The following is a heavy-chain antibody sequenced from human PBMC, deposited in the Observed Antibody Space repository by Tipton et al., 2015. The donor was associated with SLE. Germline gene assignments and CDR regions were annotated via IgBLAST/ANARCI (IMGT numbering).Heavy chain of an antibody. Sequence: TLSLTCTVSGVSINSHYWSWIRQPPGKGLEWIGYIYYTGSTNYNPSLKSRVTMSVDTSKNQFSLKLSSVTAADTAVYYCAREGYYYDSSGYPPYWYFDLWGRGTLVTVSS. CDR1: GVSINSHY. CDR2: IYYTGST. J-gene: IGHJ2*01. CDR3: AREGYYYDSSGYPPYWYFDL. V-gene: IGHV4-59*11. D-gene: IGHD3-22*01.